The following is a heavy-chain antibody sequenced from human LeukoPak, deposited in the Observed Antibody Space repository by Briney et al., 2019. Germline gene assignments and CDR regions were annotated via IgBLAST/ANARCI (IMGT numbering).Heavy chain of an antibody. CDR3: ARYGGSYSVAFDI. CDR2: IYYSGNT. Sequence: PSQTLSLTCTVSGGSISSDSYYWSWIRQPAGKGLEWIGYIYYSGNTNYNPSLKSRVTISVDTSKNQFSLKLSSVTAADTAVYYCARYGGSYSVAFDIWGQGTMVTVSS. J-gene: IGHJ3*02. CDR1: GGSISSDSYY. V-gene: IGHV4-61*10. D-gene: IGHD1-26*01.